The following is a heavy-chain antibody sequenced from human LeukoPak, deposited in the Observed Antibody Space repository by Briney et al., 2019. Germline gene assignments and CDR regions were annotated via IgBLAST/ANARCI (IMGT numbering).Heavy chain of an antibody. CDR1: GFTFSSYW. CDR2: IKQDGSEK. V-gene: IGHV3-7*01. J-gene: IGHJ4*02. Sequence: GGSLRLSCAASGFTFSSYWMSWVRQAPGKGLEWVANIKQDGSEKYYVDSVKGRFTISRDNAKNSLYLQMNSLRAEDTAVYYCARDRATSGFIVVVPAAAHFFDYWGQGTLVTVSS. D-gene: IGHD2-2*01. CDR3: ARDRATSGFIVVVPAAAHFFDY.